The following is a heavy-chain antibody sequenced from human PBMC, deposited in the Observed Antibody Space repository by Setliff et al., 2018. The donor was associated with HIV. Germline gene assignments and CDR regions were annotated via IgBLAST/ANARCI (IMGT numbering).Heavy chain of an antibody. Sequence: SETLSLTCTVSGGSISSYYWSWIRQPAGKGLEWIRRIYTSGSTNYNPSLKSRVTMSVDTSKNQFSLKLSSVTAADTAVYYCARSLIVPAALGDYFDYWGQGTLVTVSS. CDR2: IYTSGST. J-gene: IGHJ4*02. CDR3: ARSLIVPAALGDYFDY. D-gene: IGHD2-2*01. V-gene: IGHV4-4*07. CDR1: GGSISSYY.